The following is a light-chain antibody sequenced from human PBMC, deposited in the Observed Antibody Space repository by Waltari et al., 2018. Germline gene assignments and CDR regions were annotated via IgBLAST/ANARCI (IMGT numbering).Light chain of an antibody. CDR2: DVT. CDR3: GSYRYGSSLV. Sequence: QSALTQPASVSGSPGQSIAISCAGTSSDVGGYTFVSWYQHQPGKAPKTMIYDVTKRPSGVSDRFSGSKSGNTASLTISGLQAEDEGDYYCGSYRYGSSLVFGGGTRLTVL. CDR1: SSDVGGYTF. V-gene: IGLV2-14*03. J-gene: IGLJ2*01.